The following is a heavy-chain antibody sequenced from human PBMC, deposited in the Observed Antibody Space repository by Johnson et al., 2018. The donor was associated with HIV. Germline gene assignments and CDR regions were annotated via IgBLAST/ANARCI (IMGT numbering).Heavy chain of an antibody. CDR3: ASPPPAAGLGGDAFDI. CDR1: GFTVSSNY. V-gene: IGHV3-66*02. CDR2: IYSGGST. D-gene: IGHD2-15*01. Sequence: VQLVESGGGLVQPGGSLRLSCAASGFTVSSNYMSWVRQAPWKGLEWVSVIYSGGSTYYADSVKGRFTISRDNSKNTLYLQMNSLRAEDTAVYYCASPPPAAGLGGDAFDIWGQGTMVTVSS. J-gene: IGHJ3*02.